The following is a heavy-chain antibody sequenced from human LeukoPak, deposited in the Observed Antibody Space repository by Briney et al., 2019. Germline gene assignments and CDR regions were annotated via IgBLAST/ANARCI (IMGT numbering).Heavy chain of an antibody. CDR3: AKSPYYDFWPFDY. CDR1: GFTFSNYG. CDR2: IRYDDGNTK. J-gene: IGHJ4*02. D-gene: IGHD3-3*01. Sequence: PGGSLRLSCAESGFTFSNYGMHWVRQAPGKGLEWVATIRYDDGNTKNYADSVKGRFTISRDNSQNTLYLQMNDLRAEDTAVYYCAKSPYYDFWPFDYWGQGTLVTVSS. V-gene: IGHV3-30*02.